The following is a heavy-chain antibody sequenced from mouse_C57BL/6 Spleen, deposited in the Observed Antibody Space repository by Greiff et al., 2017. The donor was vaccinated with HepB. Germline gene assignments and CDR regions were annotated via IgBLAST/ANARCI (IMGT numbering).Heavy chain of an antibody. Sequence: QVQLQQPGAELVRPGTSVKLSCKASGYTFTSYWMHWVKQRPGQGLEWIGVIDPSDSYTNYNQKFKGKATLTVDTSSSTAYMQLSSLTSEDSAVYYCARGYDYDVGYAMDYWGQGTSVTVSS. CDR3: ARGYDYDVGYAMDY. CDR1: GYTFTSYW. V-gene: IGHV1-59*01. J-gene: IGHJ4*01. CDR2: IDPSDSYT. D-gene: IGHD2-4*01.